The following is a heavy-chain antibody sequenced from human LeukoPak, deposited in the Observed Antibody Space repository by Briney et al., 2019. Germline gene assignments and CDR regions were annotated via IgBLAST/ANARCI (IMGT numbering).Heavy chain of an antibody. J-gene: IGHJ3*01. CDR3: AKVGYSSGWYVRGVL. CDR1: GFTFSSYA. Sequence: GGSLRLSCAASGFTFSSYAMHWVRQAPGKGLEWVAVISYDGSNKYYADSVKGRFTISRDNSKNTLYLQMNSLRAEDTAVYYCAKVGYSSGWYVRGVLWGQGTMVTVSS. D-gene: IGHD6-19*01. CDR2: ISYDGSNK. V-gene: IGHV3-30*04.